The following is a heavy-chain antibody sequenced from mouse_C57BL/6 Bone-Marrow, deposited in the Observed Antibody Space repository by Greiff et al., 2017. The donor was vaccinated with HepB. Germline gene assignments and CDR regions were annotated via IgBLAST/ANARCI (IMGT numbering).Heavy chain of an antibody. V-gene: IGHV7-1*01. CDR3: ARDAEGAWFAY. Sequence: EVQRVESGGGLVQSGRSLRLSCATSGFTFSDFYMEWVRQAPGKGLEWIAASRNKANDYTTEYSASVKGRFIVSRDTSQSILYLQMNALRAEDTAIYYCARDAEGAWFAYWGQGTLVTVSA. CDR2: SRNKANDYTT. J-gene: IGHJ3*01. CDR1: GFTFSDFY.